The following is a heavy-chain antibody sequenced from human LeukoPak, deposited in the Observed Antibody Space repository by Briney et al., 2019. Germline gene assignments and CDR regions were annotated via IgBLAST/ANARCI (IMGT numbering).Heavy chain of an antibody. Sequence: PGVSLRLSCAASGFTFRSFWIHWVRQAPGKGLVWVGRINNDGTDTIYADSVKGRFTVSRDNAKNTLYLQMNSLRVEDTAVYFCARGGFSHGFDVWGQGTVVTVSS. V-gene: IGHV3-74*01. CDR1: GFTFRSFW. D-gene: IGHD5-12*01. CDR2: INNDGTDT. J-gene: IGHJ3*01. CDR3: ARGGFSHGFDV.